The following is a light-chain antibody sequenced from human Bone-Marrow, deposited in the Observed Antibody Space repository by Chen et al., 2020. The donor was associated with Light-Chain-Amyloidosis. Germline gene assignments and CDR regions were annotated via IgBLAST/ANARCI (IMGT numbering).Light chain of an antibody. CDR3: RACSITNTLV. J-gene: IGLJ1*01. CDR2: EVT. Sequence: QSALTQPASVSGSPGQSITISCTGTSSDVGGDNHVSWYQQHPDKAPNLMIDEVTNRPSWVPDRCSGSKSDNTASLTGSWVKTEDDADYFCRACSITNTLVFGSGTRVTVL. V-gene: IGLV2-14*01. CDR1: SSDVGGDNH.